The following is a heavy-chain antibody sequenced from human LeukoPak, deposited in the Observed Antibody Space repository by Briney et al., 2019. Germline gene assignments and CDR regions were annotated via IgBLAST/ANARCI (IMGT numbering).Heavy chain of an antibody. Sequence: GGSLRLSCAASGFTFSSYAMSWVRQAPGKGLEWVSVIYSGGSTYYADSVKGRFTISRDNSKNTLYLQMNSLRAEDTAVYYCARLARGIPNWFDPWGQGTLVTVSS. V-gene: IGHV3-53*01. CDR1: GFTFSSYA. CDR2: IYSGGST. D-gene: IGHD5-12*01. J-gene: IGHJ5*02. CDR3: ARLARGIPNWFDP.